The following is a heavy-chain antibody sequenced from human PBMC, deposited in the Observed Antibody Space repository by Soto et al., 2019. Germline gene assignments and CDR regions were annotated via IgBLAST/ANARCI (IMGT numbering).Heavy chain of an antibody. CDR2: IWYDGSNK. D-gene: IGHD3-9*01. Sequence: QVQLVESGGGVVQPGRSLRLSCAASGFTFSSYGMHWVRQAPGKGLEWVAVIWYDGSNKYYADSVKGRFTISRDNSKNPLYLQMNSLRAEDTAVYYCARQLRYFDWLLYDAFDIWGQGTMVTVSS. V-gene: IGHV3-33*01. CDR1: GFTFSSYG. CDR3: ARQLRYFDWLLYDAFDI. J-gene: IGHJ3*02.